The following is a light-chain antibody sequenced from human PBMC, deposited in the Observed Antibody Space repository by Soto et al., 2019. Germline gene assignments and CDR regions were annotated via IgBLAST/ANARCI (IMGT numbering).Light chain of an antibody. Sequence: QSALTQPASVSGSPGQSITISCTGTSSDVGGYNYVSWYQQHPGKAPKLMIYNVSNRPSGVSNRFSGSKSGNTASLTISGLQAEGEADYYCSSYTGSSAVVFGGGTKLTVL. V-gene: IGLV2-14*01. CDR2: NVS. CDR3: SSYTGSSAVV. CDR1: SSDVGGYNY. J-gene: IGLJ2*01.